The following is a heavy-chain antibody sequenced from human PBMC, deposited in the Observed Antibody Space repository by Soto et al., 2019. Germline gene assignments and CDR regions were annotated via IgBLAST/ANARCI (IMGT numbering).Heavy chain of an antibody. CDR3: AKNWDTTFSSSSH. CDR1: GFSFSTYA. Sequence: EVQLLESGGGLVQAGGSLRLSCSASGFSFSTYAMSWVRQAPGKGLEWVSAISGSGGSTYYADSVKGRFTISRDNSKNTLYLQVNSLRAEDTAVYYCAKNWDTTFSSSSHWGQGTLVTVSS. V-gene: IGHV3-23*01. CDR2: ISGSGGST. J-gene: IGHJ4*02. D-gene: IGHD6-6*01.